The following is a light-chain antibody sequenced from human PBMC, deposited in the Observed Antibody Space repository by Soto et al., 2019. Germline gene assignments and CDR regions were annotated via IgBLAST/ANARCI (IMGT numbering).Light chain of an antibody. J-gene: IGKJ3*01. CDR3: QQYDTLPFT. V-gene: IGKV3-20*01. Sequence: EIVLTQSPGTLSLSPGERATLSCRASQSVGSSNLAWYQQKPGQAPRLLISGASSRATGTPDRFSGSGSGADFTLTISRLEPEDSAAYYCQQYDTLPFTFGPGTIVDIK. CDR2: GAS. CDR1: QSVGSSN.